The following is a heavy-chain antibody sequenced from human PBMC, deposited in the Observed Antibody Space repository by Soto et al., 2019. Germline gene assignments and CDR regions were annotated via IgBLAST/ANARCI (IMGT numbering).Heavy chain of an antibody. CDR1: GFTFSSYG. J-gene: IGHJ4*02. CDR2: IWYDGSNK. CDR3: ARGGGYSGYDLDY. D-gene: IGHD5-12*01. V-gene: IGHV3-33*01. Sequence: QVQLVESGGGVVQPGRSLRLSCAASGFTFSSYGMHWVRQAPGKGLEWVAVIWYDGSNKYYVDSVKGRFTISRDNSKNTLYLQMNSLRAEDTAVYYCARGGGYSGYDLDYWGQGTLVTVSS.